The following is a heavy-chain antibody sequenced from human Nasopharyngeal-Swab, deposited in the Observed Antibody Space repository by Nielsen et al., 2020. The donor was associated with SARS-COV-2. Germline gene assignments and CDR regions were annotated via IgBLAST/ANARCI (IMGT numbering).Heavy chain of an antibody. D-gene: IGHD4-17*01. CDR3: AGAPTVTTTIVSYYYYGMDV. V-gene: IGHV1-46*01. Sequence: ASVKVSCKASGYTFTSYYMHWVRQAPGQGLEWMGIINPSGGSTSYAQKFQGRVTMTRDTSTSTVYMELSSLRSEDTAMYYCAGAPTVTTTIVSYYYYGMDVWGQGTTVTVSS. CDR2: INPSGGST. J-gene: IGHJ6*02. CDR1: GYTFTSYY.